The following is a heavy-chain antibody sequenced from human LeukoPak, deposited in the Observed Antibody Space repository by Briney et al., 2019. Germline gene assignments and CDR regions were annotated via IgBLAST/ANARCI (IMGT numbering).Heavy chain of an antibody. J-gene: IGHJ6*03. D-gene: IGHD1-26*01. CDR1: GGSISSSSYY. Sequence: SGTLSLTCTVSGGSISSSSYYWGWIRQPPGKGLERIGSIYYSGSTYYNPSLKSRVTISVDTSKNQFSLKLSSVTAADTAVYYCARHRVGATYYYYYYMDVWGKGTTVTISS. V-gene: IGHV4-39*01. CDR3: ARHRVGATYYYYYYMDV. CDR2: IYYSGST.